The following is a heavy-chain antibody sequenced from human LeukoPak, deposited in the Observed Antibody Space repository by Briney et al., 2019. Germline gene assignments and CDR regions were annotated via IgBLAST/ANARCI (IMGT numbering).Heavy chain of an antibody. CDR2: IQPSDSDT. CDR1: GYSFTDYW. J-gene: IGHJ4*02. D-gene: IGHD1-14*01. V-gene: IGHV5-51*01. CDR3: ARRGFNHQGEFDY. Sequence: GESLKISCKGFGYSFTDYWIGWVRQMPGKGLEWMGIIQPSDSDTRYSPSFQGQVTISADKSISTAYLQWSSLKASDTAMYYCARRGFNHQGEFDYWGQGTLVTVSS.